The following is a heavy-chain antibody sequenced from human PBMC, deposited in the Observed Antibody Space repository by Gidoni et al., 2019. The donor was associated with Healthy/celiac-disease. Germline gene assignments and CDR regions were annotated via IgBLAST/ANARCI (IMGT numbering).Heavy chain of an antibody. CDR1: VCSIRSSIYY. V-gene: IGHV4-39*01. CDR2: IYYSGST. D-gene: IGHD1-26*01. Sequence: QLQLQESGPGLVKPSETLSLTCTVSVCSIRSSIYYWGWIRQPPGKGLEWIGSIYYSGSTYYNPSLKSRVTISVDTSKNQFSLKLSSVTAADTAVYYCARPAGDSGSYWVVAFDIWGQGTMVTVSS. J-gene: IGHJ3*02. CDR3: ARPAGDSGSYWVVAFDI.